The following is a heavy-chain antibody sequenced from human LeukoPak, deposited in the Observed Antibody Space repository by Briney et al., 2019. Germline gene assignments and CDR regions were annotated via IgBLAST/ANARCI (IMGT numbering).Heavy chain of an antibody. V-gene: IGHV4-59*10. CDR1: GFTFSDYY. CDR2: IYTSGST. CDR3: ARGGSHFDY. Sequence: GSLRLSCAASGFTFSDYYWSWIRQPAGKGLEWIGRIYTSGSTNYNPSLKSRVTMSVDTSKNQFSLRLSSVTAADTAVYYCARGGSHFDYWGQGTLVTVSS. D-gene: IGHD1-26*01. J-gene: IGHJ4*02.